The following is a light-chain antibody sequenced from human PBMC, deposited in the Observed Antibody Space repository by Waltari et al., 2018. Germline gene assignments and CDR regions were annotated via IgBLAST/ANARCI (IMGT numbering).Light chain of an antibody. V-gene: IGLV2-11*01. J-gene: IGLJ3*02. CDR3: CSYAGSIWV. CDR1: SSDVGGYNY. Sequence: QSALTQPRSVSGSPGQSVTISCTGPSSDVGGYNYVSWYQQHPGKAPKLMIYDVTKRPSGVPDRFSGSKSGNTASLTISGLQAEDEADYYCCSYAGSIWVFGGGTKMTVL. CDR2: DVT.